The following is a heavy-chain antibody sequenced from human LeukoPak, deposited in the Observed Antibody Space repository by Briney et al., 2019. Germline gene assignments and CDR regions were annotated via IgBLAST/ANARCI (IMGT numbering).Heavy chain of an antibody. J-gene: IGHJ4*02. D-gene: IGHD5/OR15-5a*01. CDR3: ARGGGRRFSVQGFLVFDY. Sequence: PSETLSLTCAVYGGSFSGYCWSWIRQPPGKGLEWIGEINHSGSTNYNPSLKSRVTISVDTSKNQFSLKLSSVTAADTAVYYCARGGGRRFSVQGFLVFDYWGQGTLVTVSS. CDR1: GGSFSGYC. V-gene: IGHV4-34*01. CDR2: INHSGST.